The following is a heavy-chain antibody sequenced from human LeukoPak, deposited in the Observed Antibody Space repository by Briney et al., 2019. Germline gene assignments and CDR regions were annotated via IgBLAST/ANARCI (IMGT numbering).Heavy chain of an antibody. Sequence: ASVKVSCKAFGYTFTSNYMHWVRQAPGQGPEWMGVISPSGGSTTYAQKFQGRVTMTRDMSTSTVYMELSSLRSEDTAVYYCARQPPKLWLNYYYMDVWGKGTTVTISS. CDR1: GYTFTSNY. J-gene: IGHJ6*03. CDR2: ISPSGGST. V-gene: IGHV1-46*01. D-gene: IGHD3-10*01. CDR3: ARQPPKLWLNYYYMDV.